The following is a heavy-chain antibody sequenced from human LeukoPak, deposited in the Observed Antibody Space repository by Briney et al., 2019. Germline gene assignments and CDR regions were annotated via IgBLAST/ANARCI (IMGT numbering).Heavy chain of an antibody. CDR2: ISISGSFI. CDR1: GFTFNNYD. J-gene: IGHJ4*02. Sequence: GGSLRLSCAASGFTFNNYDITWVRQAPGKGLEWLSYISISGSFIYYADSVKGRFTISRDNGRNSLHLQMNSLRAEDTAVYYCAREVYYGSGRRFDLWGQGTLVTVSS. D-gene: IGHD3-10*01. V-gene: IGHV3-48*01. CDR3: AREVYYGSGRRFDL.